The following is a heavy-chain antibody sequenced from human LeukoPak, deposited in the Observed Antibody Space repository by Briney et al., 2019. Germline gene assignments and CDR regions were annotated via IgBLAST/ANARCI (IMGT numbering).Heavy chain of an antibody. J-gene: IGHJ4*02. CDR1: GFTFSSYS. CDR3: ARITMIVGGFDY. V-gene: IGHV3-48*04. Sequence: PGGSLRLSCAASGFTFSSYSMNWVRQAPGKGLEWVSYISSSSTIYYADSVKGRFTISRDNAKNSLYLQMNSLRAEDTAVYYCARITMIVGGFDYWGQGTLVTVSS. D-gene: IGHD3-22*01. CDR2: ISSSSTI.